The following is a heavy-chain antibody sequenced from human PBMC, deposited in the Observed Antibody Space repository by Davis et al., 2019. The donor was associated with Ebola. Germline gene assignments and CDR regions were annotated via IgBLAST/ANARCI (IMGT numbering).Heavy chain of an antibody. CDR2: LGTSADT. CDR3: AKDTTNVWFDI. J-gene: IGHJ3*02. V-gene: IGHV3-23*01. CDR1: GFIFSTYS. D-gene: IGHD1-26*01. Sequence: GESLKISCAASGFIFSTYSMNWVRQAPGKGLEWVSTLGTSADTYYADSVKGRFTISRDNSKNTLHLQMNSLRVEDTAIYYCAKDTTNVWFDIWGQGTMVTVSS.